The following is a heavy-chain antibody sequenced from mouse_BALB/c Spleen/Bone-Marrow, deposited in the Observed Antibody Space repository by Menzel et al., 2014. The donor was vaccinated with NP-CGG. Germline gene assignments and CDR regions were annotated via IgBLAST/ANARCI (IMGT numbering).Heavy chain of an antibody. CDR2: INPSNGGT. J-gene: IGHJ2*01. D-gene: IGHD2-4*01. V-gene: IGHV1S81*02. CDR3: TRSTMITYFDY. Sequence: QVQLQQSRAELVKPGASVKLSCKASGYTFTSYYMYWVKQRPGQGLEWIGEINPSNGGTNFNEKFKSKATLTVDKSSSTAYMQLSSLTSEDSAVYYCTRSTMITYFDYWGQGTTLTVSS. CDR1: GYTFTSYY.